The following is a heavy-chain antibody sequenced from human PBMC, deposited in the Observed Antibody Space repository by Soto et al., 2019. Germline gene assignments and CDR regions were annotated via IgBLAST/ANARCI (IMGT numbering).Heavy chain of an antibody. CDR3: ARIWEMSTVAACDY. V-gene: IGHV5-51*01. CDR1: GYTFTNFW. Sequence: AGESLKISCRVSGYTFTNFWIAWVRQMPGKGPEWMGIIYPGDSDTRYSPSFQGQVTISVDKSINTAYLQWSGLRASDTAMYYCARIWEMSTVAACDYWGQGTLVTVSS. J-gene: IGHJ4*02. D-gene: IGHD3-16*01. CDR2: IYPGDSDT.